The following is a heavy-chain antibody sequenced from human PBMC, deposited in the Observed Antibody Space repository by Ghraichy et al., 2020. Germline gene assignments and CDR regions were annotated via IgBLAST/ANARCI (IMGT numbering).Heavy chain of an antibody. V-gene: IGHV3-74*01. CDR2: INSDVSST. Sequence: GGSLRLSCAASGFTFSSYWMHWVRQAPGKGLVWVSRINSDVSSTSYADSVKGRFIISRDNAKNTLYLEMNSLRAEDTAVYYCARGYYYGMDVWGQGTTVTVFS. J-gene: IGHJ6*02. CDR3: ARGYYYGMDV. CDR1: GFTFSSYW.